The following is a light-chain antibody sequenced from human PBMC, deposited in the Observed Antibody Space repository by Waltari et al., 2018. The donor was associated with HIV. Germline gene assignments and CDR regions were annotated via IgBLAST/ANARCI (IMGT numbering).Light chain of an antibody. J-gene: IGLJ3*02. V-gene: IGLV1-40*01. CDR1: RPNPGAGYA. CDR2: DNT. Sequence: QSVLTQPPSVSGAPGPRVPIPCPGSRPNPGAGYAVPWYQPLPGTAPRLLIYDNTIRPSGVPDRFSGSKSGTSASLAIAGLQDEDEAVYYCQSYDRSLSVWVFGGGTKVTVL. CDR3: QSYDRSLSVWV.